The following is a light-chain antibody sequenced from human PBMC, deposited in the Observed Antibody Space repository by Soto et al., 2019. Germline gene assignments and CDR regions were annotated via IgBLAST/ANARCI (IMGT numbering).Light chain of an antibody. CDR2: GAS. CDR3: QQYGSSPGCT. CDR1: QSVSSSY. Sequence: EIVLTQSPGTLSLSPGERATLSCRASQSVSSSYLAWYKQKPGQAPRLLIYGASNRATGIPDRFSGSGSGTDVTLTIIRLEPEDFAVYFCQQYGSSPGCTFGPGTKVDIK. J-gene: IGKJ3*01. V-gene: IGKV3-20*01.